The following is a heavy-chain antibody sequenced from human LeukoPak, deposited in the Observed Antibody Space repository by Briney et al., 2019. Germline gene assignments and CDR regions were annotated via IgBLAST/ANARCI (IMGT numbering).Heavy chain of an antibody. Sequence: ASVKVSCKASGYSFTDHYLHWVRQAPGQGLEWMGWINPNSGDTNYAQKFQGRVTMTRDTSIKTAYMELTTMTSDDTAVYYCARGTMIGPLNYWGQGTLVTVSS. J-gene: IGHJ4*02. CDR2: INPNSGDT. CDR3: ARGTMIGPLNY. V-gene: IGHV1-2*02. CDR1: GYSFTDHY. D-gene: IGHD3-22*01.